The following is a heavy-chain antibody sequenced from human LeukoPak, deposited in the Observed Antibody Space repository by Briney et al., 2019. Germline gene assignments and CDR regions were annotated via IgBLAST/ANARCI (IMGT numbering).Heavy chain of an antibody. J-gene: IGHJ4*02. D-gene: IGHD5-18*01. CDR3: ARDRGDSYGSTTYYSDY. Sequence: PGGSLRLSCAASGFTFSSYSMNWVRQAPGKGLEWISSISSSNSYIYYADSVKGRFTISRDNAKNSLYLQMNSLRAEDTAVYYCARDRGDSYGSTTYYSDYWGQGTLVTVSS. CDR1: GFTFSSYS. CDR2: ISSSNSYI. V-gene: IGHV3-21*01.